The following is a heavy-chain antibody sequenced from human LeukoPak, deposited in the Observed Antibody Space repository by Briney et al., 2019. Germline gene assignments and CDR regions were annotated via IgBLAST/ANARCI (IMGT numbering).Heavy chain of an antibody. CDR2: IGSTI. D-gene: IGHD6-13*01. CDR1: GFSLSDYY. CDR3: ARRYSSSFRAYYFDY. J-gene: IGHJ4*02. V-gene: IGHV3-11*04. Sequence: GGSLRLSCVASGFSLSDYYMSWIRQAPGKGLEWVSYIGSTIYYADSVKGRFTISRDNAKNSLYLQMNSLRAEDTAVYYCARRYSSSFRAYYFDYWGQGTLVTVSS.